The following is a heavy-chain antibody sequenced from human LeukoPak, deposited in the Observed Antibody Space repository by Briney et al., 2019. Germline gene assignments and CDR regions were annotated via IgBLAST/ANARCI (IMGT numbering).Heavy chain of an antibody. CDR1: GFAFSNAW. V-gene: IGHV3-11*04. Sequence: GGSLRLSCAASGFAFSNAWMSWVRQAPGKGLEWVSYISSSGSTIYYADSVKGRFTISRDNAKNSLYLQMNSLRAEDTAVYYCAREKGDYFDYWGQGTLVTVSS. CDR3: AREKGDYFDY. J-gene: IGHJ4*02. CDR2: ISSSGSTI.